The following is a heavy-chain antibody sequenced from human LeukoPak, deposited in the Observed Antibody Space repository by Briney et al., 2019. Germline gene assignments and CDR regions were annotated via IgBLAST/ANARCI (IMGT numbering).Heavy chain of an antibody. Sequence: PGGSLRLSCAASGFTFSSYAMSWVRQAPGKGLEWVSAISGSGGSTYYADSVKGRFTISRDNSKNTLYLQMNSLRAEDTAVYYCAXDLXGXXXXXFDYXGXGXLVTVS. V-gene: IGHV3-23*01. CDR1: GFTFSSYA. J-gene: IGHJ4*02. CDR2: ISGSGGST. D-gene: IGHD2-21*01. CDR3: AXDLXGXXXXXFDY.